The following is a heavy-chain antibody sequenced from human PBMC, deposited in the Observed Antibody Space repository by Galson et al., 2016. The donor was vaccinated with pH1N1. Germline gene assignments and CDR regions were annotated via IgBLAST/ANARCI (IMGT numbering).Heavy chain of an antibody. Sequence: TLSLTCTVSGGPISSGGYYWSWIRQHPGKGLEWIGYIYYSGSTYYNPSLKSRVTISVDTSKNQFSLKLSSVTAADTAVYYCARAQAAADPYYYYYMDVWGKGTTVTVSS. CDR2: IYYSGST. D-gene: IGHD6-13*01. CDR1: GGPISSGGYY. CDR3: ARAQAAADPYYYYYMDV. V-gene: IGHV4-31*03. J-gene: IGHJ6*03.